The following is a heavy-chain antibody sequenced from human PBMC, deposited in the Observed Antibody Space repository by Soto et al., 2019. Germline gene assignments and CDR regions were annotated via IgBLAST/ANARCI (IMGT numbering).Heavy chain of an antibody. CDR2: IYPGDSDT. CDR1: GYSFTSYW. Sequence: GESLKISCKGSGYSFTSYWIGWVRQMPGKGLEWMGIIYPGDSDTRYSPSFQGQVTISADKSISTAYLQWSSLKASDTAMYYWARHPTNTVTHYYYGMDVWGQGTTVTVSS. J-gene: IGHJ6*02. V-gene: IGHV5-51*01. CDR3: ARHPTNTVTHYYYGMDV. D-gene: IGHD4-4*01.